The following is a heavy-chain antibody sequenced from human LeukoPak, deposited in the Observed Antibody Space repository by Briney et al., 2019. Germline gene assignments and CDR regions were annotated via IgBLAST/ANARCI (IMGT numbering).Heavy chain of an antibody. D-gene: IGHD4/OR15-4a*01. Sequence: PSETLSLTCAVYGGSFSGYYWSWIRQPPGKGLEWIGEINHSGSTNYNPSLKSRVTISVDTSKNQFSLKLSSVTAADTAEYYCARPLVRQANWFDPWGQGTLVTVSS. J-gene: IGHJ5*02. CDR2: INHSGST. V-gene: IGHV4-34*01. CDR1: GGSFSGYY. CDR3: ARPLVRQANWFDP.